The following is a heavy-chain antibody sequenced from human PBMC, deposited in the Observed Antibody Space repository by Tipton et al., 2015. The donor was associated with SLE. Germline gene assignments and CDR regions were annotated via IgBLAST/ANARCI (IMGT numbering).Heavy chain of an antibody. CDR1: GGSISSSSYY. Sequence: KPSETLSLTCTVSGGSISSSSYYWGWIRQPPGKGLEWIGCIYYSGSTDYYDPSLESRVSISIDTSKNEFSLKLTSVTVADTAVYYCALGSLGATVTAGAGFYYYGMDVWGQGTTVTVSS. J-gene: IGHJ6*02. CDR3: ALGSLGATVTAGAGFYYYGMDV. D-gene: IGHD4-11*01. V-gene: IGHV4-39*07. CDR2: IYYSGSTD.